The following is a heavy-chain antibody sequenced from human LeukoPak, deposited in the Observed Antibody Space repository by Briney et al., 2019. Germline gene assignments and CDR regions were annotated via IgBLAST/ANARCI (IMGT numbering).Heavy chain of an antibody. CDR3: ARDPGLDY. J-gene: IGHJ4*02. CDR2: ISCSSSTI. V-gene: IGHV3-48*02. Sequence: GGSPRLSCAASGFTFSSYSMNWVRQAPGKGLEWGSYISCSSSTIYYADSVKGRSTILRDNAKNSLYLQMNSLRDEDTAVYYSARDPGLDYWGQGTLVTVSS. CDR1: GFTFSSYS.